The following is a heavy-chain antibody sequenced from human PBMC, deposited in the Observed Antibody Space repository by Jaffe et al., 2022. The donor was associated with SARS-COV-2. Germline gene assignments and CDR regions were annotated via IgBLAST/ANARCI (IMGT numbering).Heavy chain of an antibody. CDR1: GFSLSTNGVG. CDR2: IDWNDGK. CDR3: AHRRYDTSGYYHHYFHV. V-gene: IGHV2-5*01. D-gene: IGHD3-22*01. Sequence: QITLKESGPTLVKPTQTLTLTCTFSGFSLSTNGVGVGWFRQPPGKALEWLVLIDWNDGKRYSSSLKSRLTITKDTSKNQVVLTMTNMDPVDTATYYCAHRRYDTSGYYHHYFHVWGQGTLVTVSS. J-gene: IGHJ4*02.